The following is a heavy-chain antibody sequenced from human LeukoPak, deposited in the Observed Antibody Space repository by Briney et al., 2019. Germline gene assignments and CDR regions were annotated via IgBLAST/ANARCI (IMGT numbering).Heavy chain of an antibody. J-gene: IGHJ4*02. CDR3: ERDITATVSGTDY. Sequence: ASVKVSCKASGYTFTGYYMHWVRQAPGQGLEWMGRINPNSGGTNYAQKFQGRVTMTRDTSISTAYMELSRLRSDDTAVYYCERDITATVSGTDYWGQGTLVTVSS. D-gene: IGHD4-11*01. CDR1: GYTFTGYY. CDR2: INPNSGGT. V-gene: IGHV1-2*06.